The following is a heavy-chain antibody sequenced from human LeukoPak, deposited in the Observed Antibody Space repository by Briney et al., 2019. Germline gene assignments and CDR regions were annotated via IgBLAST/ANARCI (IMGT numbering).Heavy chain of an antibody. J-gene: IGHJ5*02. CDR1: GYTFTSYD. Sequence: ASVNVSCKASGYTFTSYDINWVRQATGQGLEWMGWMNPNSGNTGYAQKLQGRVTMTRNTSISTAYMELSSLRSEDTAVYYCARASSTRSWFDPWGQGTLVTVSS. V-gene: IGHV1-8*01. CDR2: MNPNSGNT. D-gene: IGHD2-2*01. CDR3: ARASSTRSWFDP.